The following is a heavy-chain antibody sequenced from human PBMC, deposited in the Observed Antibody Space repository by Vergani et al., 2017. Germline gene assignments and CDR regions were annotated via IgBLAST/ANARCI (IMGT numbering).Heavy chain of an antibody. J-gene: IGHJ4*02. CDR2: IRYDGSNK. Sequence: QVQLVESGGGVVQPGGSLRLSCAASGFTFISYGMHWVRQAPGKGLEGVAFIRYDGSNKYYADSVKGRFTISRDNSKNTLYLQMNSLRAEDAAVDYCANTYDILTGYSYFDYWGQGTLVTVSS. CDR1: GFTFISYG. CDR3: ANTYDILTGYSYFDY. D-gene: IGHD3-9*01. V-gene: IGHV3-30*02.